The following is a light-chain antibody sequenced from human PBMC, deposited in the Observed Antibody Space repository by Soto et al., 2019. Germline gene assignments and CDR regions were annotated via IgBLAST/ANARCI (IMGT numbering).Light chain of an antibody. V-gene: IGLV2-14*01. CDR1: SSDVGGYNY. CDR2: EVS. CDR3: NSYTSSSTHYV. J-gene: IGLJ1*01. Sequence: QSVLTQPASVSGSPGQPITISCTGTSSDVGGYNYVSWYQQHPGKAPKLIIFEVSNRPSGVSNRFSGSKSGNTASLTISGLQAEDEADYYCNSYTSSSTHYVFGTGTKVTVL.